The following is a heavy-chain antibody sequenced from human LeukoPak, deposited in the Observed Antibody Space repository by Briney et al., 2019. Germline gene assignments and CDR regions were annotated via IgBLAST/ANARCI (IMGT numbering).Heavy chain of an antibody. V-gene: IGHV3-7*01. CDR3: ARWLELMRNFEW. CDR2: IKQDGSEK. CDR1: GFTFIDYW. D-gene: IGHD5-24*01. J-gene: IGHJ4*02. Sequence: QSGGSLRLSCVGPGFTFIDYWMSWVRQAPGKGLEWVSNIKQDGSEKDYVDALKGRFTITRDNAKNSLYLQMKSLRAEDTAVYYCARWLELMRNFEWWGQGTLVTVSS.